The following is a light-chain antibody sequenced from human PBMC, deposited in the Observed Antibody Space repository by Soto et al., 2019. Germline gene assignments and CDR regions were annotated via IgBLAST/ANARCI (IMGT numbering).Light chain of an antibody. J-gene: IGLJ2*01. CDR3: AAWDDSLNGVA. CDR1: SSNIGSNT. Sequence: QSVLTQPPSASGTPGQRVTISCSGSSSNIGSNTVTWFQHLPGTAPKLLIYSNTQRPSGVPDRFSGSTSGTSASLAIGGLQSEDEADYYCAAWDDSLNGVAFGGGTKLTVL. CDR2: SNT. V-gene: IGLV1-44*01.